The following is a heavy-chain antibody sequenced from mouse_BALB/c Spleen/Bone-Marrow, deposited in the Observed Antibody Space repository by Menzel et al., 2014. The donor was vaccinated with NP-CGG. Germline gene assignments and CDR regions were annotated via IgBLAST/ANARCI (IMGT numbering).Heavy chain of an antibody. J-gene: IGHJ4*01. CDR1: GDSITSGY. V-gene: IGHV3-8*02. Sequence: EVKLVESGPSLVEPSRTLSLTCSVTGDSITSGYWNWIRKFPGNKLEYMGYISYSGSTYYNPSLKSRISITRDTSKNQYYLQLNSVTTEDTATYYCARLNIPDAMDYWGQGTSVTVSS. CDR2: ISYSGST. CDR3: ARLNIPDAMDY.